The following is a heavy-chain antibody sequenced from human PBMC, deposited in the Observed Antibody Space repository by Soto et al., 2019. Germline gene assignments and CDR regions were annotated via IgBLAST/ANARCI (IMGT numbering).Heavy chain of an antibody. CDR2: INPNSGGT. V-gene: IGHV1-2*04. J-gene: IGHJ6*02. CDR1: GYTFTGYY. D-gene: IGHD2-15*01. CDR3: AREQVPAVHTYYYYGMDF. Sequence: GXSVKVSCKASGYTFTGYYMHWVRQAPGQGLEWMGWINPNSGGTNYAQKFQGWVTMTRDTSISTAYMELSRLRSDDTAVYYCAREQVPAVHTYYYYGMDFWGQGSTVTVSS.